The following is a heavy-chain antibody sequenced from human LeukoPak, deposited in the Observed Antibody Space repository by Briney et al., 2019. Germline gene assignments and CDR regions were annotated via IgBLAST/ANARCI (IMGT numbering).Heavy chain of an antibody. CDR2: MNPNRGNT. D-gene: IGHD5-12*01. Sequence: ASVKVSCKASGYTFTSYDINWVRQATGQGLEWMGWMNPNRGNTGYAQKIQGRVTMTSNTSISTSYMELSSLRSEDTAVYYCARGGSHSSYETWGQGTLVTVSS. CDR1: GYTFTSYD. J-gene: IGHJ5*02. V-gene: IGHV1-8*01. CDR3: ARGGSHSSYET.